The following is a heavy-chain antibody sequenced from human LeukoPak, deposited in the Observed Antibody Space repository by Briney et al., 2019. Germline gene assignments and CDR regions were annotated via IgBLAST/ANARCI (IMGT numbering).Heavy chain of an antibody. CDR3: ARQRNSGYTGDIDY. Sequence: GESLKISCKGSGYSFTSYWIGWVRQMPGKGLEWMGIIYPCDSDTRYSPSCQGQGTFSADKSISTAYLQWSSMKASDTAMYYCARQRNSGYTGDIDYWGQGTLVTVSS. D-gene: IGHD5-12*01. J-gene: IGHJ4*02. V-gene: IGHV5-51*01. CDR1: GYSFTSYW. CDR2: IYPCDSDT.